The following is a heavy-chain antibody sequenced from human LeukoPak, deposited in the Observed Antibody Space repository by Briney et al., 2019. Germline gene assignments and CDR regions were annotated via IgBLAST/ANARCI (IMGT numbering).Heavy chain of an antibody. D-gene: IGHD2-2*03. CDR3: ARVGGYCSSVSNCYGDY. J-gene: IGHJ4*02. CDR2: ISSGSTNI. Sequence: PGGSLRLSCAASGFTFSIYSMNWVRQAPGKGVEWVSCISSGSTNIYYADSLRGRFTISRDNVKNSLYLQMNSLRAEDTAVYYCARVGGYCSSVSNCYGDYWGQGTLVTVSS. CDR1: GFTFSIYS. V-gene: IGHV3-21*01.